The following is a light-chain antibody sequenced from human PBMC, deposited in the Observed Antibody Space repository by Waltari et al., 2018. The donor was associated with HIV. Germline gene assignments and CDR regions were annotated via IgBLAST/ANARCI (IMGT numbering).Light chain of an antibody. J-gene: IGLJ3*02. Sequence: SAVTQPASVSGLPGQSITISCTGGDSDFGLYNFLSLYQQHPVRVPRLILYDVASRAPGISDRFSGSRSGPTASLNISRLRAEDEADYYCASFTGDDTLLFGGGTKVTVL. V-gene: IGLV2-14*03. CDR1: DSDFGLYNF. CDR3: ASFTGDDTLL. CDR2: DVA.